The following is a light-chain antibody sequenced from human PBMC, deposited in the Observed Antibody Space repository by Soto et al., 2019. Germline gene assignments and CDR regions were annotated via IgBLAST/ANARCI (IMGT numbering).Light chain of an antibody. J-gene: IGLJ1*01. CDR1: SSDVGGYNY. CDR3: SSYAGSNMGV. Sequence: QSVLPQPPSASGSPGRSVTISCTKTSSDVGGYNYVSWYQQHPGKAPKLMIYEVSKRPSGVPDRFSGSKSGNTASLTVSGLQAEDESDYYCSSYAGSNMGVFGTGTKVTVL. V-gene: IGLV2-8*01. CDR2: EVS.